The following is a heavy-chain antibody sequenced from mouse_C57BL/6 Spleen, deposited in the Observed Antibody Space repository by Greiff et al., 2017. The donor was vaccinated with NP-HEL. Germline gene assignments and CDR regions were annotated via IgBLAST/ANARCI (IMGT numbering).Heavy chain of an antibody. J-gene: IGHJ4*01. Sequence: QVQLQQSGAELVRPGTSVKVSCKASGYAFTNYLIEWVKQRPGQGLEWIGVINPGSGGTNYNVKFKGKATLTADKSSSTAYMQLSSLTSEDSAVYFCARRGGYDTYYAMDYWGQGTSVTVSS. CDR3: ARRGGYDTYYAMDY. CDR1: GYAFTNYL. CDR2: INPGSGGT. D-gene: IGHD2-3*01. V-gene: IGHV1-54*01.